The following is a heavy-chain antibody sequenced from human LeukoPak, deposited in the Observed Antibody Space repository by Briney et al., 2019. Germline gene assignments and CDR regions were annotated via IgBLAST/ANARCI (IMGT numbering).Heavy chain of an antibody. V-gene: IGHV3-13*01. CDR2: IGIRGDT. D-gene: IGHD6-19*01. CDR3: ARGGIQVSGIDEFDY. CDR1: GSTFIAYD. Sequence: GGPRRLSCAASGSTFIAYDIHWFRQVIGKGLKWVSAIGIRGDTHYSGSVKGRFTISRENAESSLYLQMNSLRAEDTAVYYCARGGIQVSGIDEFDYWGQGTLVTVSS. J-gene: IGHJ4*02.